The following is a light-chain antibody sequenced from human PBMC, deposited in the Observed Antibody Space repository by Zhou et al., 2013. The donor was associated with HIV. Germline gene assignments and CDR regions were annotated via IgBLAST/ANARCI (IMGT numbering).Light chain of an antibody. Sequence: EIVLTQSPGTLSLSPGERATLSCRASQSVSGIYLAWYQQKPGQAPRLLIYDASTRPTGIPDRFSGSGSGTDFTLTISRLEPEDFAVYYCQHYGSPYTFGQGTELEIK. CDR2: DAS. V-gene: IGKV3-20*01. CDR1: QSVSGIY. CDR3: QHYGSPYT. J-gene: IGKJ2*01.